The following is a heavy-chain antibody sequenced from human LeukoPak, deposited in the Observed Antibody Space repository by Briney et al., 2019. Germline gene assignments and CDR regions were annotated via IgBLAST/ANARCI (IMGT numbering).Heavy chain of an antibody. CDR2: IYPGDSDT. CDR3: ARLLVVVTAIGNFDY. J-gene: IGHJ4*02. V-gene: IGHV5-51*01. Sequence: GESLKISCKGSEDSFTSYWIGWVRQMPGKGLEWMGIIYPGDSDTRYSPSFQGQVTISADKSISTAYLQWSSLKASGTAMYYCARLLVVVTAIGNFDYWGQGTLVTVSS. CDR1: EDSFTSYW. D-gene: IGHD2-21*02.